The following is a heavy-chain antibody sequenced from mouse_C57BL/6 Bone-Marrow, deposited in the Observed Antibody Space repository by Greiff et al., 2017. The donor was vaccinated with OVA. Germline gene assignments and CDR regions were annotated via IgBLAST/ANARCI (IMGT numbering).Heavy chain of an antibody. Sequence: VQLQQSGPELVKPGASVKISCKASGYTFTDYYMNWVKQSHGKSLEWIGDINPNNGGTSYNQKFKGKATLTVDKSSSTAYMELRSLTSEDSAVYYCAREGAVVENFDYWGQGTTLTVSS. CDR2: INPNNGGT. D-gene: IGHD1-1*01. J-gene: IGHJ2*01. V-gene: IGHV1-26*01. CDR3: AREGAVVENFDY. CDR1: GYTFTDYY.